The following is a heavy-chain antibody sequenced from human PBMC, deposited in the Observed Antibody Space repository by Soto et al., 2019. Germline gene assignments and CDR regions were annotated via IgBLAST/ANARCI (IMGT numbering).Heavy chain of an antibody. D-gene: IGHD3-22*01. CDR1: GGSISSYY. Sequence: SETLSLTCTVSGGSISSYYWSWIRQPPGKGLEWIGEINHSGSTNYNPSLKSRVTISVDTSKNQFSLKLSSATAADTAVYYCARGASGYYDSSGYYSPYYFDYWGQGTLVTVSS. J-gene: IGHJ4*02. CDR3: ARGASGYYDSSGYYSPYYFDY. CDR2: INHSGST. V-gene: IGHV4-34*01.